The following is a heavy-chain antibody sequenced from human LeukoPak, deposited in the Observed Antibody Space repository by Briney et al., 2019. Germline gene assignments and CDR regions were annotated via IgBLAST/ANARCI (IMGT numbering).Heavy chain of an antibody. V-gene: IGHV1-18*01. CDR3: ARESGSGSYFYFDY. Sequence: ASVKVSCKPSNYTFTDYPITWVRQVPGQGLEWMGWISTRNGETHYARRFQGRATMTTDTFASTVYIEVRSLTSDDTALYYCARESGSGSYFYFDYWGPGTPVTVSS. D-gene: IGHD3-10*01. CDR1: NYTFTDYP. CDR2: ISTRNGET. J-gene: IGHJ4*02.